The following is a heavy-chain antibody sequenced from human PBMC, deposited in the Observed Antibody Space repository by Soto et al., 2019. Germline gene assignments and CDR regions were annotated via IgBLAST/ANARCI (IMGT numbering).Heavy chain of an antibody. CDR1: GFTFTSSA. CDR2: IVVGSGNT. J-gene: IGHJ6*02. CDR3: AAEGGSNPSPYYYGMDV. D-gene: IGHD2-15*01. Sequence: GASVKVSCKASGFTFTSSAVQWVRQARGQRLEWIGWIVVGSGNTNYAQKFQERVTITRDMSTSTAYMELSSLRSEDTAVYYCAAEGGSNPSPYYYGMDVWGQGTTVTVSS. V-gene: IGHV1-58*01.